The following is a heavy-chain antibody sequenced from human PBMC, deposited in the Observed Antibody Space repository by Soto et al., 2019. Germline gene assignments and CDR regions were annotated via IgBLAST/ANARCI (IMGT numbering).Heavy chain of an antibody. Sequence: GGSLRLSCAASGFTFNTYAMSWVRQAPGQGLEWVSVISGGGFSTYYADSVKGRFSISSDSSKNTLFLQMNSLRADDTAVYFCATFTFGRPFDTWGQGTMVTVSS. CDR1: GFTFNTYA. D-gene: IGHD3-16*01. CDR2: ISGGGFST. V-gene: IGHV3-23*01. CDR3: ATFTFGRPFDT. J-gene: IGHJ3*02.